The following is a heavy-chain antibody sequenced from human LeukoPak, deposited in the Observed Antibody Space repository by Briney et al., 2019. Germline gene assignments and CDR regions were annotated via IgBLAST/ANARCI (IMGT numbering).Heavy chain of an antibody. CDR1: GGSISSGSYY. V-gene: IGHV4-61*02. CDR3: ARSDFWSGYFDS. J-gene: IGHJ4*02. Sequence: SETLSLTCTVSGGSISSGSYYWAWIRQPAGKGLEWIGRFYTSESTNYNPYLKSRVTISVDTSKNQFSLKLTSVTAADTAVYYCARSDFWSGYFDSWGQGTLVTASS. D-gene: IGHD3-3*01. CDR2: FYTSEST.